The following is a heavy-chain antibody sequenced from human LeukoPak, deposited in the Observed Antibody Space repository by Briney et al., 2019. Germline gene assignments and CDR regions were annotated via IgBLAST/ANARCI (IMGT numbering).Heavy chain of an antibody. J-gene: IGHJ4*02. V-gene: IGHV3-21*01. CDR2: LSSSRINI. CDR1: GFTFSSYS. D-gene: IGHD2-21*01. CDR3: TKGDCGKSEY. Sequence: GGSLRLSCAASGFTFSSYSMNWVRQAPGKGLEWVSSLSSSRINIYYADTLKGRFTISRDNAKNSLYLQMNSLRAENTAVHYCTKGDCGKSEYWGQGTLVTVSS.